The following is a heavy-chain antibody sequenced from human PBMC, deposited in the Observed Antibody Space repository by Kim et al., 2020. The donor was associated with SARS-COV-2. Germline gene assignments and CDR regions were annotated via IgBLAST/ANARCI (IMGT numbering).Heavy chain of an antibody. Sequence: ADSVKGRFTISRDNSKNALYLQMNSLRAEDTAVYYCARELYEGPVGGMDVWGQGTTVTVSS. CDR3: ARELYEGPVGGMDV. V-gene: IGHV3-30*01. D-gene: IGHD1-26*01. J-gene: IGHJ6*02.